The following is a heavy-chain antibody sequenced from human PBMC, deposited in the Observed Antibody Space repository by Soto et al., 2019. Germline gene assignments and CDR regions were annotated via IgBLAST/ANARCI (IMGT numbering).Heavy chain of an antibody. CDR2: ISSGGTTT. CDR1: GFTFSTHA. J-gene: IGHJ4*02. Sequence: GGSLRLSCAASGFTFSTHAMSWVRQAPGKGLEWVSSISSGGTTTFYAASVEGRFTISRDKSKNTLYLQMNSLRADDTAVYYCAREGGSIGGWFGRKFDSWGQGTQVT. D-gene: IGHD6-19*01. V-gene: IGHV3-23*01. CDR3: AREGGSIGGWFGRKFDS.